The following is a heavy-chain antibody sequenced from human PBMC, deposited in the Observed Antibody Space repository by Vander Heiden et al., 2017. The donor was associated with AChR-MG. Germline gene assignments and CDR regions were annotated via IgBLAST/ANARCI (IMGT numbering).Heavy chain of an antibody. CDR2: ISSSSSTI. CDR1: GFTFSSYS. Sequence: EVQLVESGGGLVQPGGSLRLSCAASGFTFSSYSMNWVRQAPGKGLEWVSYISSSSSTIYYADSVKVRFTISRDNAKNSLYLQMNSLRDEDTAVYYCARDRSLVEMATIPLDYWGQGTLVTVSS. CDR3: ARDRSLVEMATIPLDY. V-gene: IGHV3-48*02. J-gene: IGHJ4*02. D-gene: IGHD5-12*01.